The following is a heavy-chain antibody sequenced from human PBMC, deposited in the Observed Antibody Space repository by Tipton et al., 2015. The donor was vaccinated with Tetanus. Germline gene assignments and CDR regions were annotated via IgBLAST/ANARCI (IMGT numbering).Heavy chain of an antibody. CDR1: GFIFSTSS. CDR3: ARIYGLDSRRGSYSGSGAFDN. Sequence: SLRLSCATSGFIFSTSSLNWVRQAPGRGLEWVSYISHSSETTLYADSVKGRFTISRDNAKKLLFLQMNSLRAEDTAVYYCARIYGLDSRRGSYSGSGAFDNWGQGTMVTVSS. V-gene: IGHV3-48*04. CDR2: ISHSSETT. D-gene: IGHD3-3*01. J-gene: IGHJ3*02.